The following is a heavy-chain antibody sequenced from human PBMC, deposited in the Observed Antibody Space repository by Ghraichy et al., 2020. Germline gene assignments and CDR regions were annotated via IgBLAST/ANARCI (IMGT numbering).Heavy chain of an antibody. CDR3: AKDSRYYYDSSGYY. Sequence: ESLNISCAASGFTFSSYAMSWVRQAPGKGLEWVSAISGSGGSTYYADSVKGRFTISRDNSKNTLYLQMNSLRAEDTAVYYCAKDSRYYYDSSGYYWGQGTLVTVSS. J-gene: IGHJ4*02. D-gene: IGHD3-22*01. V-gene: IGHV3-23*01. CDR1: GFTFSSYA. CDR2: ISGSGGST.